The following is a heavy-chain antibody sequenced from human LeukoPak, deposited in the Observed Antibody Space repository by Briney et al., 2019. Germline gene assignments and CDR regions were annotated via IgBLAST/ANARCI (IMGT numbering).Heavy chain of an antibody. CDR2: INAGNGNT. Sequence: ASVKVSCKASGYTFTSYAMHWVRQAPRQRLEWMGWINAGNGNTKYSQKFQGRVTITRDTSASTAYMELSSLRSEDTAVYYCARAAYYYDSSGYSAGWYFDYWGQGTLVTVSS. J-gene: IGHJ4*02. CDR3: ARAAYYYDSSGYSAGWYFDY. CDR1: GYTFTSYA. D-gene: IGHD3-22*01. V-gene: IGHV1-3*01.